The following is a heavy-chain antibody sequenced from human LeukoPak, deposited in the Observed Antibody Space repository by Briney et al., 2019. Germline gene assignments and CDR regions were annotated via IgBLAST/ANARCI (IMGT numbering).Heavy chain of an antibody. D-gene: IGHD6-19*01. Sequence: ESGPVLVKPTETLTLTCTVSGFSLSNARMGVSWIRQPPGKALEWLAHIFSNDEKSYSTSLKSRLTIPKDTSKSQVVLTMTNMDPVDTATYYCARILLETYSSGWANWFDPWGQGTLVTVSS. CDR2: IFSNDEK. V-gene: IGHV2-26*01. J-gene: IGHJ5*02. CDR3: ARILLETYSSGWANWFDP. CDR1: GFSLSNARMG.